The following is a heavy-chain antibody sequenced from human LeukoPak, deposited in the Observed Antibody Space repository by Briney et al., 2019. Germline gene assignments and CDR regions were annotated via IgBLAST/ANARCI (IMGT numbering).Heavy chain of an antibody. CDR3: ARGAVRGIIINYFDS. CDR1: GYTFTNDY. V-gene: IGHV1-46*01. Sequence: ASVKVSCKASGYTFTNDYLHWVRHAPGQGLEWMGIINPSGGSISYAQKFQGRVTITRDTSTSTVYMELSSLTSEDTAVYYCARGAVRGIIINYFDSWGPGTLVTVSS. CDR2: INPSGGSI. D-gene: IGHD3-10*01. J-gene: IGHJ4*02.